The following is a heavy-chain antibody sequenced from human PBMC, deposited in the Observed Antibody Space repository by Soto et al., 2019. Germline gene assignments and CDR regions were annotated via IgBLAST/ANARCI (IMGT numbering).Heavy chain of an antibody. Sequence: QVHLQESGPGLVKPSETLSLTCSVSGGSISSSDYYWGWVRQPPGKGLEWIGSISFGVTTYYSPSLRSRLTISIDTSNNQFSLKLSSVTAADTAVYYCATSFVSRLLNHWYFDLWGRGTLVTVSS. V-gene: IGHV4-39*01. CDR3: ATSFVSRLLNHWYFDL. CDR1: GGSISSSDYY. J-gene: IGHJ2*01. CDR2: ISFGVTT.